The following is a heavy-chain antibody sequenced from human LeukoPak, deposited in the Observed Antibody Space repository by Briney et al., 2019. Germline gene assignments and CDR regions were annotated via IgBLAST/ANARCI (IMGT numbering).Heavy chain of an antibody. J-gene: IGHJ4*02. D-gene: IGHD1-26*01. Sequence: GGSLRLSCAASGFTFSNHWMTWVRQAPGKGLEWVANIKQDGSDKNHVDSVKGRFTISRDNAKNSLYLQMNSLRAEDTAVYYCARDRSGSYDYWGQGTLVTVSS. V-gene: IGHV3-7*01. CDR3: ARDRSGSYDY. CDR1: GFTFSNHW. CDR2: IKQDGSDK.